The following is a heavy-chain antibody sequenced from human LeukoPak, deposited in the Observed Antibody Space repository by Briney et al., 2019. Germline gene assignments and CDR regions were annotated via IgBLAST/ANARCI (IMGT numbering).Heavy chain of an antibody. J-gene: IGHJ4*02. V-gene: IGHV1-18*01. CDR1: GYTFTSYG. D-gene: IGHD3-10*01. CDR3: ARDPDYYGSGGGNY. CDR2: ISAYNGNT. Sequence: ASVKVSCKASGYTFTSYGISWVRQAPGQGLEWMGWISAYNGNTNYAQKLQGRVTMTTDTSTSTAYMELRSLRSDDTAVYYCARDPDYYGSGGGNYWGQGTLVTVSS.